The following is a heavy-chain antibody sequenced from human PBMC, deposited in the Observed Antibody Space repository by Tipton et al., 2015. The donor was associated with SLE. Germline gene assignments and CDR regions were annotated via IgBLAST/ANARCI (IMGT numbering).Heavy chain of an antibody. CDR1: GYTFSSHG. CDR3: ARIGTGWYFDL. CDR2: INPSGGST. Sequence: QLVQSGAEVKKPGASVKVSCKASGYTFSSHGITWVRQAPGQGLEWMGIINPSGGSTSSPQKFQDRVTMTSDTSTSTVYMELSSLRSEDTAVYYCARIGTGWYFDLWGRGTLVTVSA. D-gene: IGHD1-1*01. J-gene: IGHJ2*01. V-gene: IGHV1-46*01.